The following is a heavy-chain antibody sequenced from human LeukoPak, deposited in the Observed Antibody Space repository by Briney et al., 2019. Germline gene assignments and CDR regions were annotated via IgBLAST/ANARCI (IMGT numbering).Heavy chain of an antibody. Sequence: SETLSLTCAVYGGSFSGYYWSWIRQPPGKGLEWIGEINHSGSTNYNPSLKSRVTISVDTSKNQFSLKLSSVTAADTAVYYCARGPPYDYVWGSYRLNWFDPWGQGTLVTVSS. D-gene: IGHD3-16*02. CDR1: GGSFSGYY. CDR3: ARGPPYDYVWGSYRLNWFDP. J-gene: IGHJ5*02. V-gene: IGHV4-34*01. CDR2: INHSGST.